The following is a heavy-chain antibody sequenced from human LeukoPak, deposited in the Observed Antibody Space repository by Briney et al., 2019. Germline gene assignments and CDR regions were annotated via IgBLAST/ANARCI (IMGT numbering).Heavy chain of an antibody. CDR3: ASFSWGCSTASCYLTN. D-gene: IGHD2-2*01. J-gene: IGHJ4*02. CDR2: IYYTGTT. Sequence: SETLSLTCTVGGGSLSGHYWGWIRQPPGKGLELVGHIYYTGTTFYNPSLNSRVTITLDTSRNQFSLRLTSVIAADTAVYYCASFSWGCSTASCYLTNWGQGALVTVSS. CDR1: GGSLSGHY. V-gene: IGHV4-59*11.